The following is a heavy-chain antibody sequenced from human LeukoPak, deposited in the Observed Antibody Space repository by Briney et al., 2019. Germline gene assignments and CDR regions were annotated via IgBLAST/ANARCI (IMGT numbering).Heavy chain of an antibody. CDR1: GGSFSGYY. CDR3: ARDKSDRLRYFDWLPQDDAFDI. Sequence: SETLSLTCAVYGGSFSGYYWSWIRQPPGKGLEWIGEINHSGSTNYNPSLKSRVTISVDTSKNQFSLKLSSVTAADTAAYYCARDKSDRLRYFDWLPQDDAFDIWGQGTMVTVSS. CDR2: INHSGST. V-gene: IGHV4-34*01. J-gene: IGHJ3*02. D-gene: IGHD3-9*01.